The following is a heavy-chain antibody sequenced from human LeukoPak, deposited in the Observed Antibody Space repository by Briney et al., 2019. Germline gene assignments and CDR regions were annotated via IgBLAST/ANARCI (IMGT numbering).Heavy chain of an antibody. D-gene: IGHD6-13*01. CDR1: GGSFSGYY. CDR2: INHSGST. CDR3: ARGSSKFPPAAGKPVDY. Sequence: SETLSLTCAVYGGSFSGYYWSWIRQPPGKGPEWIGEINHSGSTNYNPSLKSRVTISVDTSKNQFSLKLSSVTAADTAVYYCARGSSKFPPAAGKPVDYWGQGTLVTVSS. J-gene: IGHJ4*02. V-gene: IGHV4-34*01.